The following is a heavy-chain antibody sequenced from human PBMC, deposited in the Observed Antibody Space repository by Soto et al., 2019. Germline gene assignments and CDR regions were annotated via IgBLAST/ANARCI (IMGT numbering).Heavy chain of an antibody. Sequence: SETLSLTCDVSGGSISSSNWWSWVRQPPGKGLEWIGEIFPTGSTKYTPSLRSRVAVSLDKSKNQFSLRLTSVTAADTAVYYCAKEGVCYDGSCPLDYWGQGILVTVSS. CDR2: IFPTGST. CDR1: GGSISSSNW. J-gene: IGHJ4*02. CDR3: AKEGVCYDGSCPLDY. D-gene: IGHD2-15*01. V-gene: IGHV4-4*02.